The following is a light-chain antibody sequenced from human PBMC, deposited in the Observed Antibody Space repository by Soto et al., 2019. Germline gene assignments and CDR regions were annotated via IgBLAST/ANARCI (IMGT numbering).Light chain of an antibody. Sequence: IVFAQSRGTLSLSPGERATLSCRASQSFRXSYFAWGQQQPGQAPRVLXDCASSTVTGSPDRLSGSGSGTDFTLTISRLDPEYFAVYYFQQYGSAPWTFGQGTKVDIK. J-gene: IGKJ1*01. CDR2: CAS. CDR1: QSFRXSY. V-gene: IGKV3-20*01. CDR3: QQYGSAPWT.